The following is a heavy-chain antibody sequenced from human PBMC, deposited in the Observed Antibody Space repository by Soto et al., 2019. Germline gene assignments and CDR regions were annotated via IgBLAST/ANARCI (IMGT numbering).Heavy chain of an antibody. V-gene: IGHV1-46*01. J-gene: IGHJ4*02. CDR3: AKEVGYSSGYDYFDY. Sequence: VASVKVSCKASGYTFTSYYMHWVRQAPGQGLEWMGIINPSGGSTSYAQKFQGRVTMTRDNSKNTLYLQMNSLRAEDTAVYYCAKEVGYSSGYDYFDYWGQGTLVTVSS. CDR1: GYTFTSYY. CDR2: INPSGGST. D-gene: IGHD6-19*01.